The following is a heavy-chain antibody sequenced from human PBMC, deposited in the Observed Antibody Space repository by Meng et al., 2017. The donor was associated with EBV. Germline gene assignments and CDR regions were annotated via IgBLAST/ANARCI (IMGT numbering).Heavy chain of an antibody. V-gene: IGHV4-39*01. J-gene: IGHJ5*02. CDR3: ARPFPSWQSPRLDPFGA. CDR2: IYYTGST. Sequence: QLQLQESGPGLVKPSEXLSLTCTVSGGSISSSSYYWGWIRQPPGKGLEWIGSIYYTGSTYYSPSLKSRVTVSVDTSKNQFSLRLTSVTAADTAVYYCARPFPSWQSPRLDPFGAWGQGTLVTVSS. CDR1: GGSISSSSYY. D-gene: IGHD6-19*01.